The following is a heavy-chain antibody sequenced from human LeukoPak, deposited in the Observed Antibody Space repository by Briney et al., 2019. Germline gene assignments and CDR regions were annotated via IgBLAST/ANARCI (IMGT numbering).Heavy chain of an antibody. D-gene: IGHD3-3*01. Sequence: GGSLRLSCAASGFTFSSYAMSWVRQAPGKGLEWVSAISGSGDSTYYADSVKGRFTISRDNSKNTLYLRMHSLRAEDTAVYYCAKTPIGFWSGYPFDYWGQGTLVTVSS. V-gene: IGHV3-23*01. CDR3: AKTPIGFWSGYPFDY. CDR2: ISGSGDST. J-gene: IGHJ4*02. CDR1: GFTFSSYA.